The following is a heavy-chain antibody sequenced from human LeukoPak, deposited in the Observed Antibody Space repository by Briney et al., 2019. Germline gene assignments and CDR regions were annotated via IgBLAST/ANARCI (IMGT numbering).Heavy chain of an antibody. J-gene: IGHJ4*02. Sequence: PGGSLRLSCAASGSTFSTYDMHWVRQTPGKGLEWVAVISYDGSNKYYTDSVKGRFTISRDNSKNTLYLQMNSLRSEDTAVYYCVRARGYCGGGSCFFDYWGQGTLVTVSS. CDR3: VRARGYCGGGSCFFDY. V-gene: IGHV3-30*03. D-gene: IGHD2-15*01. CDR1: GSTFSTYD. CDR2: ISYDGSNK.